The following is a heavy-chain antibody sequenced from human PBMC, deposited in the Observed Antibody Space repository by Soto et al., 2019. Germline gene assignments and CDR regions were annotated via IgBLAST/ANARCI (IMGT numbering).Heavy chain of an antibody. CDR1: GYSFTNYS. J-gene: IGHJ5*02. Sequence: QVQLVQSGAEVKKPGASVKVSCKASGYSFTNYSMHWVRQAPGQRLEWMGWINTDNGKTRDSQRFQDRVTLTRDTSAKTAYMELSGLTLEDTAVYYCARAGNCTSDTCFSGWLDPWGQGTLVTVSS. D-gene: IGHD2-15*01. CDR3: ARAGNCTSDTCFSGWLDP. CDR2: INTDNGKT. V-gene: IGHV1-3*04.